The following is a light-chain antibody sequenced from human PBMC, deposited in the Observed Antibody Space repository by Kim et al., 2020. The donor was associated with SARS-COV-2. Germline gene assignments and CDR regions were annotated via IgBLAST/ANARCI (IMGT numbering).Light chain of an antibody. J-gene: IGKJ5*01. Sequence: ASVGDRVTITCQASQDISNYLNWYQQKPGKAPKVLIYEASNLATGVPSRFSGSGSGTDFTFTISSLQPEDVATYFCQQCDNLPITFGQGTRLEIK. V-gene: IGKV1-33*01. CDR3: QQCDNLPIT. CDR2: EAS. CDR1: QDISNY.